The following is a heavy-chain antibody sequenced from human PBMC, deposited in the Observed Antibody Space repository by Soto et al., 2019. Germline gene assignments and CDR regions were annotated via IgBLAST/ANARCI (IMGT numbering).Heavy chain of an antibody. Sequence: SETLSLTCTVSGDSISSSFWSWIRQPPGKGLEWIGYFHYSGSTNYNPPLKSRVTISVDTSKNQFSLKLTSVTAADTAVYYCARVHEAGTSIYFYGMAVWGQGTTVTVPS. CDR1: GDSISSSF. J-gene: IGHJ6*02. CDR3: ARVHEAGTSIYFYGMAV. V-gene: IGHV4-59*01. D-gene: IGHD6-19*01. CDR2: FHYSGST.